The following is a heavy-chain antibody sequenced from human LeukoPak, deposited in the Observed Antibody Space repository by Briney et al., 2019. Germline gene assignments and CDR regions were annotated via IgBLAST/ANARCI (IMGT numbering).Heavy chain of an antibody. CDR2: IWYDGSNK. Sequence: GGSLRLSCAASGFTFSSYGMHWVRQAPGKGLEWVAVIWYDGSNKYYADSVKGRFTISRDNSKNTLYLQMNSLRAEDTAVYYCARDGMDDYGDYGLISGIAPFDYWGQGTLVTVSS. J-gene: IGHJ4*02. V-gene: IGHV3-33*01. D-gene: IGHD4-17*01. CDR3: ARDGMDDYGDYGLISGIAPFDY. CDR1: GFTFSSYG.